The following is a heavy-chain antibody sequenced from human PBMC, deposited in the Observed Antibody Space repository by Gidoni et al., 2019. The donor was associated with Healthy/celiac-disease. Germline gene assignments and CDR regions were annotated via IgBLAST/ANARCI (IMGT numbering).Heavy chain of an antibody. CDR1: GFTFSSYD. CDR3: ARGEGMGASEGFDY. Sequence: EVQLVESGGGLVQPGGSLRLSCAASGFTFSSYDMHWVRQATGKGLEWVSAIGTAGDTYYPGSVKGRFTISRENAKNSLYLQMNSLRAGDTAVYYCARGEGMGASEGFDYWGQGTLVTVSS. D-gene: IGHD1-26*01. CDR2: IGTAGDT. V-gene: IGHV3-13*01. J-gene: IGHJ4*02.